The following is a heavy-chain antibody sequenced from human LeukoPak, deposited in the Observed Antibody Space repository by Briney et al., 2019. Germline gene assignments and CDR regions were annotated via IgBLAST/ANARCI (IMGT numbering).Heavy chain of an antibody. J-gene: IGHJ4*02. CDR3: ARGGPSVDTAMVKYTN. CDR1: GGSVSSGSYY. D-gene: IGHD5-18*01. V-gene: IGHV4-61*01. CDR2: IYYSGST. Sequence: PSETLSLTCTVSGGSVSSGSYYWSWIRQPPGKGLEWIGYIYYSGSTNYNPSLKSRVTISVDTSKNQFSLKLSSVTAADTAVYYCARGGPSVDTAMVKYTNWGQGTLVTVSS.